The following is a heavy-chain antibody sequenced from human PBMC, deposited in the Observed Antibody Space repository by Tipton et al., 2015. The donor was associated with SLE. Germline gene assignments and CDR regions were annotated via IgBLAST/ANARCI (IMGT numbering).Heavy chain of an antibody. V-gene: IGHV3-53*04. CDR3: SRDGLRLLEWPDALDT. D-gene: IGHD3-3*01. CDR2: IYSSGST. CDR1: GFTVSSNY. Sequence: QLVQSGGGLVQPGGSLRLSCAASGFTVSSNYMSWVRQAPGKGLEWVSVIYSSGSTDNADSVKGRFTISRDKSKNTLFLQMNSLRIEDAAVYYCSRDGLRLLEWPDALDTWGQRPIVTVSS. J-gene: IGHJ3*02.